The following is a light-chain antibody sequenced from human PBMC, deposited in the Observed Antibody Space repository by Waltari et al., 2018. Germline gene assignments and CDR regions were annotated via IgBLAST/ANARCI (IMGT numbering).Light chain of an antibody. Sequence: EIVLTQSPGTLSLSPGERATLSCRASQSVSSSYLAWYQQKPGQAPRLLFYGASSRATCIPDRFSGSGSGTDFTLTISRLEVEDVAVYYCQQYGSSVPFTFGPGTKVDIK. V-gene: IGKV3-20*01. J-gene: IGKJ3*01. CDR1: QSVSSSY. CDR2: GAS. CDR3: QQYGSSVPFT.